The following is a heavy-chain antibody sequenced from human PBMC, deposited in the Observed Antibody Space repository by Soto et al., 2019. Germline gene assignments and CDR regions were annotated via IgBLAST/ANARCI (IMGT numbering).Heavy chain of an antibody. V-gene: IGHV4-34*01. CDR1: GGSFSGYY. CDR2: INHSGST. D-gene: IGHD6-6*01. CDR3: ARQSIAARSKALDV. J-gene: IGHJ6*02. Sequence: LTCAVYGGSFSGYYWSWIRQPPGKGLEWIGEINHSGSTNYNPPLKSRVTISVDTSKNQFSLKLSSVTAADTAVYYCARQSIAARSKALDVWGQGTTVTVSS.